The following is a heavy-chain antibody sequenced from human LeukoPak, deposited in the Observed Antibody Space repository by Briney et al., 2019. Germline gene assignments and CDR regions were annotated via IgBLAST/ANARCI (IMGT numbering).Heavy chain of an antibody. J-gene: IGHJ6*03. V-gene: IGHV4-39*01. CDR2: IYYSGST. D-gene: IGHD5/OR15-5a*01. CDR3: ARHIYDWPYYYYYYMDV. CDR1: GGSISSSSYY. Sequence: PSGTLSLTCTVSGGSISSSSYYWGWIRQPPGKGLEWIGSIYYSGSTYYNPSLKSRVTISVDTSKNQFSLKLSSVTAADTAVYYCARHIYDWPYYYYYYMDVWGKGTTVTISS.